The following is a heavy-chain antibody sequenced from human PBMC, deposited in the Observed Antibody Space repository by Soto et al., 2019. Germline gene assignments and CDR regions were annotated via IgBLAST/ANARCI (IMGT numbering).Heavy chain of an antibody. CDR1: GFTFSSYG. Sequence: PGGSLRLSCAASGFTFSSYGMHWVRQAPGKGLEWVAVIWYDGTNKYYADSVKGRFTISRDNSRNTLYLQMDSLRVDDTAVYYCGRDLPAGRRIGEPFVYWGQGTLGTVSS. CDR3: GRDLPAGRRIGEPFVY. J-gene: IGHJ4*02. D-gene: IGHD1-26*01. V-gene: IGHV3-33*01. CDR2: IWYDGTNK.